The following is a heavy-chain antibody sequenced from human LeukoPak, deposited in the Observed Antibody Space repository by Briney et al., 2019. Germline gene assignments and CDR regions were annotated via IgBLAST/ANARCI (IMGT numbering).Heavy chain of an antibody. CDR2: ITDAAGST. CDR3: AKEIFSGLLYIDY. Sequence: GGSLRLSCAASGFTFSSSSISWVRQAPGKGLEWVSTITDAAGSTHYADSVKGRFTISSDNSKNTVYLQMNSLRPEDMAVYYCAKEIFSGLLYIDYWGQGTLVTVSS. J-gene: IGHJ4*02. D-gene: IGHD5-12*01. CDR1: GFTFSSSS. V-gene: IGHV3-23*01.